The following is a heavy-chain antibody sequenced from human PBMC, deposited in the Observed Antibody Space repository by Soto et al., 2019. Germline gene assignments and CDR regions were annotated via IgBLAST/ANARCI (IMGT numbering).Heavy chain of an antibody. V-gene: IGHV1-18*01. CDR2: ISGYNGNT. J-gene: IGHJ4*02. Sequence: QVQLVQSGAEVKKPGASVKVSCKASGYTFPSYGISWVRQAPGQGLEWMGWISGYNGNTNYAQMLQGRVTMTTDTSTSTAYMELRSLRSDDTAVYYCARDDCSGGSCYRPLVYWGQGTLVTVSS. CDR1: GYTFPSYG. D-gene: IGHD2-15*01. CDR3: ARDDCSGGSCYRPLVY.